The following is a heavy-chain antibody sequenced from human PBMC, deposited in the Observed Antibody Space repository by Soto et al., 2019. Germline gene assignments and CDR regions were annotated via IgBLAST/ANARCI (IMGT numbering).Heavy chain of an antibody. V-gene: IGHV4-34*01. D-gene: IGHD2-21*02. Sequence: SETLSLTCAVYGGSFSGYYWSWIRQPPGKGLEWIGEINHSGSTNYNPSLKSRVTISVDTSKNQFSLKLSSVTAADTAVYYCARGPTPYCGGGCYEWWFDPCGQGTLVTVSS. CDR1: GGSFSGYY. CDR3: ARGPTPYCGGGCYEWWFDP. J-gene: IGHJ5*02. CDR2: INHSGST.